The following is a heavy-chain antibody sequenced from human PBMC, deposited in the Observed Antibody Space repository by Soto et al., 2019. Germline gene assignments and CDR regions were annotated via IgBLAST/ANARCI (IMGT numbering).Heavy chain of an antibody. CDR3: AKDDGTFFYDTSGYPLDY. J-gene: IGHJ4*02. V-gene: IGHV3-30*18. Sequence: LRLSCAASGFTFSNYGMHWVRQAPGKGLEWVAIIAYDGTNTYYADSVKGRFTISRDNSKNTLYLQMNSLRDEDTAVYYCAKDDGTFFYDTSGYPLDYWGQGTLVTVS. CDR2: IAYDGTNT. CDR1: GFTFSNYG. D-gene: IGHD3-22*01.